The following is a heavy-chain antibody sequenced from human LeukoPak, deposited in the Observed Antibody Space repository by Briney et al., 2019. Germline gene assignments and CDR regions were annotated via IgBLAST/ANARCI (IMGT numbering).Heavy chain of an antibody. J-gene: IGHJ5*02. CDR3: ARDRGDFWSGYYRAGFDP. V-gene: IGHV3-33*01. Sequence: PGGSLRLSCAASGFTFSSYGMHWVRQAPGKGLEWVAVIWYDGSNKYYADSVKGRFTISRDNSKNTLYLQMNSLRAEDTAVYYCARDRGDFWSGYYRAGFDPWGQGTLVTVSS. CDR2: IWYDGSNK. D-gene: IGHD3-3*01. CDR1: GFTFSSYG.